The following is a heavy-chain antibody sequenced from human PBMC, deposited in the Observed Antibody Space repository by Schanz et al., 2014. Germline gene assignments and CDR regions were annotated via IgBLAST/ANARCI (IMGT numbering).Heavy chain of an antibody. D-gene: IGHD2-8*02. Sequence: QVQLEESGGGVVQPGGSLRLSCVASGFSFSGFAVHWVRQAPGKGLEWVSIVSHDGFTKHYADSVRGRFTLSRDNSKNTVYLQMNSLRAEDTALYYCARDRDAGGYDSWGQGTLVTVSS. J-gene: IGHJ5*01. V-gene: IGHV3-30*04. CDR1: GFSFSGFA. CDR2: VSHDGFTK. CDR3: ARDRDAGGYDS.